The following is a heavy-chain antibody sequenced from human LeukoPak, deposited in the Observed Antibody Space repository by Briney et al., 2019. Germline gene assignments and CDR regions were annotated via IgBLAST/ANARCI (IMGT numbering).Heavy chain of an antibody. CDR3: AKGSNNGYSSGWYAAEYFQH. CDR2: IRNDRRKDGCNE. Sequence: GGSLRLSCATSGFTFTNYGMHWVRQAPGKGLEWVAFIRNDRRKDGCNECYADFVKGRFTISRDNSKNTLYLQMNSLRAEDTAVYYCAKGSNNGYSSGWYAAEYFQHWGQGTLVTVSS. D-gene: IGHD6-19*01. V-gene: IGHV3-30*02. CDR1: GFTFTNYG. J-gene: IGHJ1*01.